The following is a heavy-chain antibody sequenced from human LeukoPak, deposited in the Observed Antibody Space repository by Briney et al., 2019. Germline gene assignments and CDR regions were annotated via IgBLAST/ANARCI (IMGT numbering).Heavy chain of an antibody. J-gene: IGHJ4*02. CDR3: ARDAPSGRIPGY. CDR1: GYTFSSFG. Sequence: ASVTVSCKASGYTFSSFGITWVRQAPGQGLEWMGWISGYNGNANYAQKLQGRVTMTTDTSTSTAYLDLRSLRSDDTAVYYCARDAPSGRIPGYWGQGTLVTVSS. CDR2: ISGYNGNA. D-gene: IGHD1-26*01. V-gene: IGHV1-18*01.